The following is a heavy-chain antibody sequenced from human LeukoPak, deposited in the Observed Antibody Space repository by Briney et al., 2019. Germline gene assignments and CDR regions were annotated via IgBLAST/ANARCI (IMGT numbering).Heavy chain of an antibody. Sequence: ASVRVSCKDSGYTFVTYGISWVRQASGQGLEWMGRISSCNGNTEYAQKFQGRVTMTTDTSTSTAYMQVRSLRSDDTAVYYCARDYYGSGSYYDMDAFDIWGQGTMVTVSS. D-gene: IGHD3-10*01. V-gene: IGHV1-18*04. J-gene: IGHJ3*02. CDR1: GYTFVTYG. CDR3: ARDYYGSGSYYDMDAFDI. CDR2: ISSCNGNT.